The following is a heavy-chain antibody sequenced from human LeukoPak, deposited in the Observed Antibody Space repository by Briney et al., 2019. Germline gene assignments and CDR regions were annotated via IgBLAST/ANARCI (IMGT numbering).Heavy chain of an antibody. CDR1: GFTFSGYA. J-gene: IGHJ5*02. V-gene: IGHV3-23*01. Sequence: GGSLRLSCAASGFTFSGYAMSWVGQAPGKGLEWVSAISGSGGSTYYADSVKGRFTISRDNSKNTLYLQMNSLRAEDTAVYYCAKDRLWYYGSGSYSNWFDPWGQGTLVTVSS. CDR2: ISGSGGST. D-gene: IGHD3-10*01. CDR3: AKDRLWYYGSGSYSNWFDP.